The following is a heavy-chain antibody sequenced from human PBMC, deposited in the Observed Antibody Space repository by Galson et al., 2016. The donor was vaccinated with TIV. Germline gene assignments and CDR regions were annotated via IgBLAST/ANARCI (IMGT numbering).Heavy chain of an antibody. CDR2: INTKGDYS. D-gene: IGHD3-10*01. V-gene: IGHV1-46*01. Sequence: SVKVSCKAHGNTFTNYYMNWIRQAPGQGLEWMGIINTKGDYSTYAQKFQGRVTMTRDTSTSTVSMELRNLRSEDTAVYYCATERPGAEVDGWGDWGQGTLVIVSS. CDR1: GNTFTNYY. J-gene: IGHJ4*02. CDR3: ATERPGAEVDGWGD.